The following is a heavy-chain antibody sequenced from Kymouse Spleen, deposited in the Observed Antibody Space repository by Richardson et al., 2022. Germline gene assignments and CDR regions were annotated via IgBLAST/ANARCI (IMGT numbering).Heavy chain of an antibody. CDR2: IKSKTDGGTT. CDR1: GFTFSNAW. J-gene: IGHJ6*02. V-gene: IGHV3-15*01. CDR3: TGAHDYSNLRDYYYGMDV. D-gene: IGHD4-11,IGHD4-11*01. Sequence: EVQLVESGGGLVKPGGSLRLSCAASGFTFSNAWMSWVRQAPGKGLEWVGRIKSKTDGGTTDYAAPVKGRFTISRDDSKNTLYLQMNSLKTEDTAVYYCTGAHDYSNLRDYYYGMDVWGQGTTVTVSS.